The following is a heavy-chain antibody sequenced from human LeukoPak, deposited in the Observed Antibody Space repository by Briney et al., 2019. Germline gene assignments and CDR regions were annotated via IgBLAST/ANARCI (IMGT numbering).Heavy chain of an antibody. J-gene: IGHJ4*02. CDR1: GFTFSSYS. D-gene: IGHD2-15*01. Sequence: PGGSLRLSCAASGFTFSSYSMNWVRQAPGKGLEWVSSISSSSSYIYYADSVKGRFTISRDNAKNSLYLQMNSLRAEDTAVYYCARDGQVPREGLVVVAALDYWGQGTLVTVSS. CDR3: ARDGQVPREGLVVVAALDY. CDR2: ISSSSSYI. V-gene: IGHV3-21*01.